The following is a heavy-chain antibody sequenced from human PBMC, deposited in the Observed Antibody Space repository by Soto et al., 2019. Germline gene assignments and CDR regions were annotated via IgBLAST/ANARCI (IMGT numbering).Heavy chain of an antibody. J-gene: IGHJ5*02. V-gene: IGHV3-30*03. CDR3: ARISRYCSGGDCHA. D-gene: IGHD2-15*01. Sequence: GGSLRLSCAASGVSFNSYDMHWVRQAPGKGPERVAIISYDGSNTYYSDSVRGRFTISRDNSKDTLYLQMHSLRSEDTAIYYCARISRYCSGGDCHAWGQGTQVTVSS. CDR2: ISYDGSNT. CDR1: GVSFNSYD.